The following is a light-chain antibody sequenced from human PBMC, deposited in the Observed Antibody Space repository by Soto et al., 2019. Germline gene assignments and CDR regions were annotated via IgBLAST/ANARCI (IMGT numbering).Light chain of an antibody. V-gene: IGKV1-5*01. CDR2: DAS. CDR1: QSISSW. Sequence: IEMTLTPSTLSAYGKDRVTITCRASQSISSWLAWYQQKPGKAPKLLIYDASSLESGVPSRFSGSGSGTEFTLTISSLQPDDFATYYCQQYNSYSWTFGQGTQVDIK. J-gene: IGKJ1*01. CDR3: QQYNSYSWT.